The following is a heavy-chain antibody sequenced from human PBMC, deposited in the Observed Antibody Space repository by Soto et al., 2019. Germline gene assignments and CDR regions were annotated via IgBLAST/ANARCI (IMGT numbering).Heavy chain of an antibody. Sequence: EVQLVDSGGGLIQPGGSLRLSCAASGLTVSSNYMSWVRQAPGKGLEWVSVIYSGGRTYYADSVTGRFTISRDNSKNTLYLQMNSLRAEDAAVYYCAKDSSGYGIDYWGQGTQVIVSS. J-gene: IGHJ4*02. D-gene: IGHD5-12*01. CDR1: GLTVSSNY. CDR3: AKDSSGYGIDY. V-gene: IGHV3-53*01. CDR2: IYSGGRT.